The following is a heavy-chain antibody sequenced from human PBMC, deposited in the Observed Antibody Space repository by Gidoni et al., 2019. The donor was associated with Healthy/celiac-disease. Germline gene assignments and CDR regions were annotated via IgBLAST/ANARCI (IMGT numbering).Heavy chain of an antibody. CDR1: GFTFSSYS. J-gene: IGHJ6*02. D-gene: IGHD6-13*01. V-gene: IGHV3-21*01. CDR3: ARDGYSSSSSYYYGMDV. Sequence: EVQLVESGGGLVKPGGSLRLSCAASGFTFSSYSINWVRQAPGKGLEWVSSISSSSSYIYYADSVKGRFTISRDNAKNSLYLQMNRLRAEDTAVYYCARDGYSSSSSYYYGMDVWGQGTTVTVSS. CDR2: ISSSSSYI.